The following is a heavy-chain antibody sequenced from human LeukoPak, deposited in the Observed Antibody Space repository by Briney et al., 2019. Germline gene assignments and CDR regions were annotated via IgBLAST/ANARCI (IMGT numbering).Heavy chain of an antibody. Sequence: GGSLRLSCAASGFTVSSNYMNRVRQAPGKGLEWVSVIYSGGSTYYADSVKGRFTTSRDNSKNTLYLQMNSLRAEDTAVYYCAREDSSGSFDYWGQGTLVTVSS. CDR3: AREDSSGSFDY. D-gene: IGHD3-22*01. V-gene: IGHV3-53*01. CDR1: GFTVSSNY. J-gene: IGHJ4*02. CDR2: IYSGGST.